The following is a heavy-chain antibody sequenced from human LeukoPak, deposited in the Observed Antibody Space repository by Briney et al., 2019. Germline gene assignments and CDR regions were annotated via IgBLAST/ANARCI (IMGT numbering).Heavy chain of an antibody. CDR1: GGSISSYY. D-gene: IGHD2-21*02. Sequence: PSETLSLTGTVSGGSISSYYWSWIRQPPGQGLEWSGYINYTGTTNYSPAHKSRVTISVDTSKTHFSLRMSSVTTADTAVYYCARRGVVTATSFDAMDVWGNGTTVTVSS. CDR3: ARRGVVTATSFDAMDV. CDR2: INYTGTT. V-gene: IGHV4-59*01. J-gene: IGHJ6*03.